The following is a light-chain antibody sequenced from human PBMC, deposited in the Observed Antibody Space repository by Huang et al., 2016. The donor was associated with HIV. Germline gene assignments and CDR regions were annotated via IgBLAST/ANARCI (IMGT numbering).Light chain of an antibody. CDR1: QSVRDK. J-gene: IGKJ4*01. V-gene: IGKV3-15*01. Sequence: EIVMTQSPDTLSVSPGERATLSCRASQSVRDKLAWDQQKPGQAPRLLLHATSTRAAGVPARFSGSGYGTEFTLTISSLQSEDCGVYYWKKYESWTPLTFGGGTKVEIK. CDR3: KKYESWTPLT. CDR2: ATS.